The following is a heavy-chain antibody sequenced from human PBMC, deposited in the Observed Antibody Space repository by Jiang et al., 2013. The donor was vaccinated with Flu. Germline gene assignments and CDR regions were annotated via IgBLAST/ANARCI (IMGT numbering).Heavy chain of an antibody. Sequence: GSGLVKPSETLSLACTVSGDSITSYYWSWIRQPPGKGLEWIGYISYSEGTNYNPSLKSRVTISVATSKNQFSLQLSSVTAADTAIYYCARNSGWYKYDYWGQGALVTVSS. J-gene: IGHJ4*02. CDR1: GDSITSYY. V-gene: IGHV4-59*08. D-gene: IGHD6-19*01. CDR3: ARNSGWYKYDY. CDR2: ISYSEGT.